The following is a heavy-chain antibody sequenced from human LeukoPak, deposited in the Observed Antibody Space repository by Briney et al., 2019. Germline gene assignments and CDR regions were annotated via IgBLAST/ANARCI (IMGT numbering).Heavy chain of an antibody. V-gene: IGHV3-23*01. CDR1: GFTFSSYA. Sequence: PGGSLRLSCAASGFTFSSYAMTWVRQAPGKGLEWVSAISGSGGSTYYADSVKGRFTISRDNSKNTLYLQMNSLRAEDTAVYYCAKLDPRDILTGYFDYWGQGTLVTVSS. J-gene: IGHJ4*02. D-gene: IGHD3-9*01. CDR2: ISGSGGST. CDR3: AKLDPRDILTGYFDY.